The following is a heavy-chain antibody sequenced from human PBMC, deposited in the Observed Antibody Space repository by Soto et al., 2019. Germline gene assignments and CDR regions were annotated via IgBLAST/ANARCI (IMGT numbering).Heavy chain of an antibody. Sequence: PSETLSLTCAVSGGSVSSSYWWSWVRQPPGKGPEWIGEIYHSGSANYNPSLKSRVTISVDNSKNQFSLRLNSVTAADTAVYYCARYNAASGTYYFDYWGQGALVTVSS. CDR3: ARYNAASGTYYFDY. J-gene: IGHJ4*02. D-gene: IGHD6-13*01. CDR1: GGSVSSSYW. CDR2: IYHSGSA. V-gene: IGHV4-4*02.